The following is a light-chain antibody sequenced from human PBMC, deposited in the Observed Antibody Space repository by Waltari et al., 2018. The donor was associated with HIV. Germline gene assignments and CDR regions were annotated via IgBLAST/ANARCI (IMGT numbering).Light chain of an antibody. CDR3: AAWDDSLKGGA. V-gene: IGLV1-44*01. CDR2: SNN. J-gene: IGLJ1*01. CDR1: TSNIGGNT. Sequence: QSVLAQPPSASGTPGQRVTIYCSGSTSNIGGNTVSWYQQLPGTAPKLLIYSNNERPSGVPDRLSGSTSGTSASLVISGLQSEDEADYYCAAWDDSLKGGAFGTGTKVTVL.